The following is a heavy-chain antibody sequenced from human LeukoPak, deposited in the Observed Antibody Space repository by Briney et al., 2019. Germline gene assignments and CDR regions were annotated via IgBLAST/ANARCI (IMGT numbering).Heavy chain of an antibody. CDR2: ISYDGSNK. D-gene: IGHD6-13*01. CDR1: GFTFSSYA. J-gene: IGHJ4*02. Sequence: GGSLRLSCAASGFTFSSYAMHWVRQAPGKGLEWVAVISYDGSNKYYADSVKGRFTISRDNSKNTLYLQMNSLRAEDTAVCYCARDLSAAGSPDYWGQGTLVTVSS. V-gene: IGHV3-30-3*01. CDR3: ARDLSAAGSPDY.